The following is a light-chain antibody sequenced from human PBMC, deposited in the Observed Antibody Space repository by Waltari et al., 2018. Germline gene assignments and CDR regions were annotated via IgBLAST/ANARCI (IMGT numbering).Light chain of an antibody. CDR1: SPNLGRNP. V-gene: IGLV1-47*01. CDR3: AAWDNSLSAWV. Sequence: QSLLTQPPSASGTPGQRVTIPCSGSSPNLGRNPVYWYQHPPGTAPKGLIYKNSQRPSGVPDRFSGSKSGTSASLAMSGLRSEDEGDYYCAAWDNSLSAWVFGGGTKLTVL. CDR2: KNS. J-gene: IGLJ3*02.